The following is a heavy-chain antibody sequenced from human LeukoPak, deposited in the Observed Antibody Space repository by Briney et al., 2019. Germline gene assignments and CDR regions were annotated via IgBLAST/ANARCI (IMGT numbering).Heavy chain of an antibody. CDR2: IYSGGST. Sequence: GGSLRLSCAASGFTVSSNYMSWVRQAPGKGLEWVSVIYSGGSTYYADSVKGRFTVSRDNSKNTLFLQMNSLRAEDTAVYYCAKDGGLWVSAHWGDSWGRGTLVTVSS. V-gene: IGHV3-53*01. CDR1: GFTVSSNY. D-gene: IGHD7-27*01. J-gene: IGHJ4*02. CDR3: AKDGGLWVSAHWGDS.